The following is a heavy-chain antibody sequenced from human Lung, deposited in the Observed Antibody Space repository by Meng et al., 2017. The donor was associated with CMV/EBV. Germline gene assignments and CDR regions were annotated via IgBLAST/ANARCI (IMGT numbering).Heavy chain of an antibody. CDR1: GASISSNY. Sequence: SXTLSLXCTVSGASISSNYWSWSRRPPGKGLEYIGSISYTGYIEYNPSLKGRVTISLDTSKNHFSLKLTSVTAADTAMYYCAGPDDMGSSPHDPFDMWGQGTXVPVSS. CDR2: ISYTGYI. J-gene: IGHJ3*02. D-gene: IGHD1-1*01. V-gene: IGHV4-59*01. CDR3: AGPDDMGSSPHDPFDM.